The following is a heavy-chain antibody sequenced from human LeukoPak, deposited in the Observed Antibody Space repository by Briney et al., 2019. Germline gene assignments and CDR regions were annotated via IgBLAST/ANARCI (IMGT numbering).Heavy chain of an antibody. D-gene: IGHD5-24*01. CDR2: ISGSGGST. J-gene: IGHJ6*02. Sequence: GGSLRLSCAASGFTFSSYAMSCVRQAPGKGLESVSAISGSGGSTYYADSVKGRFTISRDNSKNTLYLQMNSLRAEDTAVYYCAKFRLQVGYYYGMDVWGQGTTVTVSS. V-gene: IGHV3-23*01. CDR3: AKFRLQVGYYYGMDV. CDR1: GFTFSSYA.